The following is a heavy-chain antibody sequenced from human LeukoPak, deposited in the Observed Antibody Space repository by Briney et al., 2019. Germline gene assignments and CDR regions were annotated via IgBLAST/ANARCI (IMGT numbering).Heavy chain of an antibody. V-gene: IGHV1-18*01. J-gene: IGHJ6*02. CDR2: ISAYNGNT. D-gene: IGHD3-10*01. CDR3: ARSYYGSGSYLGYYYYGMDV. CDR1: GYTFTSYG. Sequence: ASVKVSCKASGYTFTSYGISWVRQAPGQGLEWMGWISAYNGNTNYAQKLQGRVTMTTDTSTSTAYMELRSLRSDDTAVYYCARSYYGSGSYLGYYYYGMDVWGQGTTVTVSS.